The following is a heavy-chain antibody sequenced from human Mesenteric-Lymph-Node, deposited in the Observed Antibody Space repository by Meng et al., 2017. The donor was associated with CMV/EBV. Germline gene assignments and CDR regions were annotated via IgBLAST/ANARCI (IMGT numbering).Heavy chain of an antibody. D-gene: IGHD2-8*02. CDR1: GGTFSSYA. Sequence: SVKVSCKASGGTFSSYAISWVRQAPGQGLEWMGGIIPILGIANYAQKFQGRVTTTRDTSTSTAYMELRSLRSDDTAVYYCARDTGPTKFFDYWGQGTQVTVSS. J-gene: IGHJ4*02. V-gene: IGHV1-69*10. CDR2: IIPILGIA. CDR3: ARDTGPTKFFDY.